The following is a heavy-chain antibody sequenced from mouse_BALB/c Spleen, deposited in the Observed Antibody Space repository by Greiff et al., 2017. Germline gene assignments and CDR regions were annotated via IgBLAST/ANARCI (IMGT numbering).Heavy chain of an antibody. CDR3: ARGAITGFAY. CDR1: GFNIKDTY. CDR2: IDPANGNT. V-gene: IGHV14-3*02. J-gene: IGHJ3*01. Sequence: EVKLMESGAELVKPGASVKLSCTASGFNIKDTYMHWVKQRPEQGLEWIGRIDPANGNTKYDPKFQGKATITADTSSNTAYLQLSSLTSEDTAVYYWARGAITGFAYWGQGTLVTVSA. D-gene: IGHD2-4*01.